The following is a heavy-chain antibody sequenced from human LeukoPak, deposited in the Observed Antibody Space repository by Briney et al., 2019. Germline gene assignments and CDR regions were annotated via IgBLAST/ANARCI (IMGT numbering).Heavy chain of an antibody. CDR1: GGTFSSYA. CDR2: IIHILGIA. J-gene: IGHJ4*02. CDR3: ARLDPAYDTFDY. D-gene: IGHD3-22*01. Sequence: GASVKVSCKASGGTFSSYAISWVRQAPGQGLEWMGRIIHILGIANYAQKFQGRVTITADKSTSTAYMELSSLRSEDTAVYYCARLDPAYDTFDYWGQGTLVTVSS. V-gene: IGHV1-69*04.